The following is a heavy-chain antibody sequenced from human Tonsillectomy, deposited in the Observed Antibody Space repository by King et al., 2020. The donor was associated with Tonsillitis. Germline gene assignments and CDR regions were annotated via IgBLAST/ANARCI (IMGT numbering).Heavy chain of an antibody. CDR3: ARVQNYDFWSGYSTLYYMDV. Sequence: VQLQESGPGLVKPSGTLSLTCAVSGGTISSSNWWSWVRQPPGKGLEWIGEIYHSGSTDYNPSLKSRVTISIDKSKNQFSLELCSVTAADTAVYYCARVQNYDFWSGYSTLYYMDVWGKGTTVTVSS. CDR1: GGTISSSNW. D-gene: IGHD3-3*01. J-gene: IGHJ6*03. V-gene: IGHV4-4*02. CDR2: IYHSGST.